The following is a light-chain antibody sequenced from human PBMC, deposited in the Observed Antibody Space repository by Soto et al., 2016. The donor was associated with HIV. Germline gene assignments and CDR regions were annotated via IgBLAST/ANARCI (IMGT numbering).Light chain of an antibody. CDR2: DNR. CDR3: QVWDSSSDHWV. Sequence: SYVLTQPPSMSVAPGKTARITCGGNNIGTKGVHWYQQKPGQAPRLVVYDNRDRPSGIPERFSGSNSENTATLTISRVEAGDEADYYCQVWDSSSDHWVFGGGTKLTVL. CDR1: NIGTKG. J-gene: IGLJ3*02. V-gene: IGLV3-21*03.